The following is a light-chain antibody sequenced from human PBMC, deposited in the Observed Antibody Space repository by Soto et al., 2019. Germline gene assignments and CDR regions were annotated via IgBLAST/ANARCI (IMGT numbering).Light chain of an antibody. CDR2: GAS. CDR3: QQYNTWPRT. V-gene: IGKV3-15*01. J-gene: IGKJ1*01. CDR1: QSVSNN. Sequence: EIVMTQSPATLSVSPGKRATLSCRASQSVSNNLAWYQQKPGQAPRLLIYGASTRATGIPARFSGSGSGTAFTLTVSSLQSEDFAVYYCQQYNTWPRTFGQGTKVEIK.